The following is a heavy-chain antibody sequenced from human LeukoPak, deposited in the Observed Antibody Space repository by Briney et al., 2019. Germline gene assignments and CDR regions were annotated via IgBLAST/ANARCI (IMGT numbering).Heavy chain of an antibody. CDR3: ARDAYYYGSGSYYYYYYYGMDV. V-gene: IGHV1-3*01. J-gene: IGHJ6*02. Sequence: ASVKVSCKASGYTFTSYAMHWVRQAPGQRLEWMGWINVGNGNTKYSQKFQGRVTITRDTSASTAYMELSSLRSEDTAVYYCARDAYYYGSGSYYYYYYYGMDVWGQGTTVTVSS. D-gene: IGHD3-10*01. CDR1: GYTFTSYA. CDR2: INVGNGNT.